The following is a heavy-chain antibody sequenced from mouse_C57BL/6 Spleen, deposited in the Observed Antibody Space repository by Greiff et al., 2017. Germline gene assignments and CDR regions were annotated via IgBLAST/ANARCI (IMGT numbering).Heavy chain of an antibody. Sequence: QVQLQQSGAELVRPGASVTLSCKASGYTFTDYEMHWVKQTPVHGLEWIGAIDPETGGTAYNQKFKGKAILTADKSSSTAYMELRSLTSEDSAVYYCTRSFITTNWYFDVWHRDHGHRLL. CDR2: IDPETGGT. D-gene: IGHD1-1*01. CDR3: TRSFITTNWYFDV. V-gene: IGHV1-15*01. J-gene: IGHJ1*03. CDR1: GYTFTDYE.